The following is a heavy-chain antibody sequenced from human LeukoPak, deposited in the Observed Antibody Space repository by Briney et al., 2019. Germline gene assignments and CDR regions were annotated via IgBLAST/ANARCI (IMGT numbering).Heavy chain of an antibody. CDR2: IIPIFGTA. D-gene: IGHD2-8*01. V-gene: IGHV1-69*13. CDR1: GGTFSSYA. CDR3: ARGARLYSYYYYMDV. Sequence: ASVKVSCKASGGTFSSYAISWVRQAPGQGLEWMGGIIPIFGTANYAQKFQGRVTITADESTSTAYMELSSLRSEDTAVYYCARGARLYSYYYYMDVWGKGTTVTVSS. J-gene: IGHJ6*03.